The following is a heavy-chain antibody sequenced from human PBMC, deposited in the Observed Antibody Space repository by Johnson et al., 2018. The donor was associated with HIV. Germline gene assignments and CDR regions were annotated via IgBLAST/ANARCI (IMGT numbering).Heavy chain of an antibody. J-gene: IGHJ3*02. D-gene: IGHD5-18*01. Sequence: VQLVESGGALLQPGRSLTLSCPASGLTFDDYAMHWVRQAPGKGLEWVSGISRNSGNKGHVDSVKGRFTISRDNSKNTLYLQMNSLRVDDTAIYYCARAYTYGAFDIWGQGTMVTVSS. CDR2: ISRNSGNK. CDR1: GLTFDDYA. V-gene: IGHV3-9*01. CDR3: ARAYTYGAFDI.